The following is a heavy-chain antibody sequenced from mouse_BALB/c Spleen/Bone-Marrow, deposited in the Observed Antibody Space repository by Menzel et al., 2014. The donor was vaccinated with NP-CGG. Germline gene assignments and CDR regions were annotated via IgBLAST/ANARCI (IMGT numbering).Heavy chain of an antibody. CDR3: ARDGSSYYAMDY. V-gene: IGHV5-6-5*01. J-gene: IGHJ4*01. CDR2: ISSGGST. CDR1: GFTFSSYA. D-gene: IGHD1-1*01. Sequence: EVQLVESGGGLVKPGGSLKLSCAASGFTFSSYAMSWVRQTPGKRLEWVASISSGGSTYYPDSVKGRFTISRDNARNILYLQMSSLRSEDTAMYYCARDGSSYYAMDYWGQGTSVTVSS.